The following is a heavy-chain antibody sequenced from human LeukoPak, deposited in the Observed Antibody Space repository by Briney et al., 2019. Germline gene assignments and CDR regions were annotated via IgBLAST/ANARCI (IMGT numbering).Heavy chain of an antibody. CDR1: GFTFSSYG. CDR2: IWYDGSNK. D-gene: IGHD3-3*01. J-gene: IGHJ5*02. Sequence: PGGSLRLSCAASGFTFSSYGMHWVRQAPGKGLEWVAVIWYDGSNKYYADSVKGRFTISRDNSKNTLYLQMNSLRAEDTAVYYCARDLTALDYDFWSGLGAYNWFDPWGQGTLVTVSS. V-gene: IGHV3-33*01. CDR3: ARDLTALDYDFWSGLGAYNWFDP.